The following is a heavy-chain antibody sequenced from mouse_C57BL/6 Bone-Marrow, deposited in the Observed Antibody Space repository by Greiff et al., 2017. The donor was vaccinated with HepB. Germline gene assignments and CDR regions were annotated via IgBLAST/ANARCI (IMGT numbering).Heavy chain of an antibody. V-gene: IGHV5-15*01. J-gene: IGHJ3*01. CDR3: ARLDGYYVAWFAY. CDR1: GFTFSDYG. CDR2: ISNLAYSI. D-gene: IGHD2-3*01. Sequence: EVMLVESGGGLAQPGGSLKLSCAASGFTFSDYGMAWVRQAPRKGPEWVAFISNLAYSIYYADTVTGRFTISRENAKNTLYLEMSSLRSEDTAMYYCARLDGYYVAWFAYWGQGTLVTVSA.